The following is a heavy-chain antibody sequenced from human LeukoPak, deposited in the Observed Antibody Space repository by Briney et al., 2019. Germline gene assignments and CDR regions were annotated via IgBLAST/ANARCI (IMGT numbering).Heavy chain of an antibody. V-gene: IGHV3-23*01. CDR1: GFTFSSYG. J-gene: IGHJ4*02. D-gene: IGHD2-2*01. CDR2: ISGSGGST. CDR3: AKGGGIVVVPAAMWGRTQFDY. Sequence: PGGSLRLSCAASGFTFSSYGMSWVRQAPGKGLEWVSAISGSGGSTYYADSVKGRFTISRDNSKNTLYLQMNSLRAEDTAVYYCAKGGGIVVVPAAMWGRTQFDYWGQGTLVTVSS.